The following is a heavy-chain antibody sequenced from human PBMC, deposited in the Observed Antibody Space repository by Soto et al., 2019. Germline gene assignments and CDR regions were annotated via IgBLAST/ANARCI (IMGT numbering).Heavy chain of an antibody. V-gene: IGHV2-5*02. Sequence: QITLKESGPTLVRPTQTLTLTCTFSGFSLSTGAEGVGWIRQPPGKALEWLALIFWDHDRFYNPSLKNRLTVIKDTSKNQVVLTMTNMDPVDTATYYCAHSQNHLSGSLPYTNWFGTWGPGSLVIVSS. CDR2: IFWDHDR. D-gene: IGHD3-10*01. CDR1: GFSLSTGAEG. J-gene: IGHJ5*02. CDR3: AHSQNHLSGSLPYTNWFGT.